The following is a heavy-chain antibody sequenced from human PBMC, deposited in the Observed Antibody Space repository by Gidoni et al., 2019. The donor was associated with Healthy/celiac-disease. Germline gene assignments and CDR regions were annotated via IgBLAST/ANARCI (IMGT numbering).Heavy chain of an antibody. V-gene: IGHV3-33*01. CDR2: IWYDGSNK. Sequence: QVQLVESGGGVVQPGRSLRLSCAASGFTFSSYGMHWVRQAPGKGVEWVAVIWYDGSNKYYADSVKGRFTISRDNSKNTLYLQMNSLRAEDTAVYYCARDCSGGSCPVDYWGQGTLVTVSS. CDR1: GFTFSSYG. D-gene: IGHD2-15*01. J-gene: IGHJ4*02. CDR3: ARDCSGGSCPVDY.